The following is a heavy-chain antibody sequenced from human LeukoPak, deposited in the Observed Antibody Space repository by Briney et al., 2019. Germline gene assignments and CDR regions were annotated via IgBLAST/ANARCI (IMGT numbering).Heavy chain of an antibody. CDR1: GGSFSGYY. CDR2: IYYSGST. J-gene: IGHJ4*02. Sequence: PSETLSLTCAVYGGSFSGYYWSWIRQPPGKGLEWIGYIYYSGSTNYNPSLKSRVTISVDTSKNQFSLKLSSVTAADTAVYYCARFTYYDFWSGYGADYFDYWGQGTLVTVSS. CDR3: ARFTYYDFWSGYGADYFDY. V-gene: IGHV4-59*08. D-gene: IGHD3-3*01.